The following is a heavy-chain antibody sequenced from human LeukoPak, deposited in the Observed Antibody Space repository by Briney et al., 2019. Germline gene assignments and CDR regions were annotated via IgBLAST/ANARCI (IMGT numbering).Heavy chain of an antibody. Sequence: VTSVKVSCKASGYTFTGYYMHWVRKAPGQGLEWMGWINPNSGGTNYAQKFQGRVTMTRDTSISTAYMELSRLRSNDTAVYYCARVVSSSSWYYFDYWGQGTLVTVSS. CDR3: ARVVSSSSWYYFDY. J-gene: IGHJ4*02. CDR2: INPNSGGT. CDR1: GYTFTGYY. D-gene: IGHD6-13*01. V-gene: IGHV1-2*02.